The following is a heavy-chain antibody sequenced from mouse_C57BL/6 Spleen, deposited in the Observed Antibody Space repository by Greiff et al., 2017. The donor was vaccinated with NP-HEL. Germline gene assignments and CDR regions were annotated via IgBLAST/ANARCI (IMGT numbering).Heavy chain of an antibody. D-gene: IGHD2-2*01. J-gene: IGHJ4*01. V-gene: IGHV1-69*01. Sequence: QVQLQQPGAELVMPGASVKLSCKASGYTFTSYWMHWVKQRPGQGLEWIGEIDPSDSYTNYNQKFKGKSTLTVDKSSSPAYMQLSSRTSEESAVYYCARCYYGYDDGDYYAMDYWGQGTSVTVSS. CDR1: GYTFTSYW. CDR2: IDPSDSYT. CDR3: ARCYYGYDDGDYYAMDY.